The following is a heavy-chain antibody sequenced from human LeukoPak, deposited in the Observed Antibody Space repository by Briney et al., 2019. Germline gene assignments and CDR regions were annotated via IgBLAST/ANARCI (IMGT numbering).Heavy chain of an antibody. CDR3: AREVMAKRRAFDI. J-gene: IGHJ3*02. D-gene: IGHD2-8*01. V-gene: IGHV3-53*04. CDR1: GFTSSSNY. Sequence: GGSLRLSCAVSGFTSSSNYMSWVRQAPGKGLEWVSVIYSDDRTYYADSVKGRFSISRHTSKKTLYLQMNSLRAEDTAVYYCAREVMAKRRAFDIWGQGTGVTVSS. CDR2: IYSDDRT.